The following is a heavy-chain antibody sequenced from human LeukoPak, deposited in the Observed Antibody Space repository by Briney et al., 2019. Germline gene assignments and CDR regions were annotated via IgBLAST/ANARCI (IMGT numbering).Heavy chain of an antibody. CDR3: AKGRPGWVAGTLDNWFDP. D-gene: IGHD6-19*01. Sequence: GGSLRLSCAASGFAFSSYAMHWVRQAPGKGLEWVALISNDGRNKYHADSVKGRFTISRDNSKNTLYLQMNSLRAEDTAVYYCAKGRPGWVAGTLDNWFDPWGQGTLVTVSS. CDR2: ISNDGRNK. J-gene: IGHJ5*02. V-gene: IGHV3-30*04. CDR1: GFAFSSYA.